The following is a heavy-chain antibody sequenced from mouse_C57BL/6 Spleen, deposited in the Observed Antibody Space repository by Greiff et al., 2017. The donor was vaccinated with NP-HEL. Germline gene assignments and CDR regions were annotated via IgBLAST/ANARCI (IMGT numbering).Heavy chain of an antibody. D-gene: IGHD1-1*01. CDR3: TTDYGSSSWFAY. Sequence: VHVKQSGAELVRPGASVKLSCTASGFNIKDYYMHWVKQRPEQGLEWIGRIDPEDGDTEYAPKFQGKATMTADTSSNTAYLQLSSLTSEDTAVYYCTTDYGSSSWFAYWGQGTLVTVSA. CDR2: IDPEDGDT. J-gene: IGHJ3*01. V-gene: IGHV14-1*01. CDR1: GFNIKDYY.